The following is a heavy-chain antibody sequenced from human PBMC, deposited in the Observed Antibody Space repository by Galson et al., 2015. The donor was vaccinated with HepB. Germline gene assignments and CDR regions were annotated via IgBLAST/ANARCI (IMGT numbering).Heavy chain of an antibody. Sequence: SLRLSCAASGFTFSSYAMHWVRQAPGKGLEYVSAISSNGGSTYYADSVKGRFTISRDNSKNTLYLQMSSLRAEDTAVYYCVKDHRPGRVIVVVPAASNYWGQGTLVTVSS. CDR1: GFTFSSYA. J-gene: IGHJ4*02. CDR3: VKDHRPGRVIVVVPAASNY. V-gene: IGHV3-64D*06. D-gene: IGHD2-2*01. CDR2: ISSNGGST.